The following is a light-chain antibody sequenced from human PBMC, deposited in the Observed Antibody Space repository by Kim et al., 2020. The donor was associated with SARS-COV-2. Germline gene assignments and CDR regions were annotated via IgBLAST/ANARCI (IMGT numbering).Light chain of an antibody. CDR2: QNS. J-gene: IGLJ2*01. Sequence: VSQGQTASITCSGDKLGDKYACWYQQKPGQTPVLIIYQNSKRPSGIPERLSGCNTGNRATLTSGGTQAMDEAGYYYQTWDSSTVGVGGGTQLTVL. V-gene: IGLV3-1*01. CDR1: KLGDKY. CDR3: QTWDSSTVG.